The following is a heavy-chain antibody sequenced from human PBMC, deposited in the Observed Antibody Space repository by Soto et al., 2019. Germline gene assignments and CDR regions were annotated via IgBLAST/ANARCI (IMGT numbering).Heavy chain of an antibody. CDR1: GYTFTGYY. CDR3: ARDFGNYCTNGVCLRYYYYGMDV. Sequence: ASVKVSCKASGYTFTGYYMHWVRQAPGQGLEWMGWINPNSGGTNYAQKLQGWVTMTRDTSISTAYMELSRLRSDDTAVYYCARDFGNYCTNGVCLRYYYYGMDVWGQGTTVTVSS. J-gene: IGHJ6*02. D-gene: IGHD2-8*01. V-gene: IGHV1-2*04. CDR2: INPNSGGT.